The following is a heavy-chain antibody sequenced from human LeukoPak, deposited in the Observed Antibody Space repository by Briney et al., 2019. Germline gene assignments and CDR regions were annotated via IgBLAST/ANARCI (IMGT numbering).Heavy chain of an antibody. Sequence: ASVKVSCKASGYTLSNYDISWVRQAPGQGLEWMGWISVYNGNTNYAQKFQGRVTMTTDTSTSTAYMEPRSLRSDDTAMYYCARVDRGRYYGHDYWGQGTLVTVTS. CDR1: GYTLSNYD. J-gene: IGHJ4*02. CDR2: ISVYNGNT. V-gene: IGHV1-18*01. CDR3: ARVDRGRYYGHDY. D-gene: IGHD1-26*01.